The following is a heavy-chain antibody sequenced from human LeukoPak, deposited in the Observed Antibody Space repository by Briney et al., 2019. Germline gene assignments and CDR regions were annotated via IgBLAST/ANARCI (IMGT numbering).Heavy chain of an antibody. CDR3: ARERYFGSGTSYFDF. V-gene: IGHV3-11*04. D-gene: IGHD3-10*01. CDR1: GFTFSDNF. CDR2: ISSGGYST. Sequence: GGSLRLSCAASGFTFSDNFMSWIRQTPGRGLEWISYISSGGYSTYYADPVKGRFTISRDNARNSLYLQMNSLRAEDTAVYYCARERYFGSGTSYFDFWGQGALVTVSS. J-gene: IGHJ4*02.